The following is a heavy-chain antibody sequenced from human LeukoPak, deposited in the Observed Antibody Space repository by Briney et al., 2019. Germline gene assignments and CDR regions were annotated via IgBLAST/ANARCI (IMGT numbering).Heavy chain of an antibody. Sequence: GGSLRLSCAASGFTFSDYYMSWIRQAPGKGREWVSYISSSGSTIDYADAVKGRFTISRDNAKNSLYLQMNSLRAEDTSVSYCARDFYGSGSYRSHFDYWGQGTLVTVSS. J-gene: IGHJ4*02. CDR2: ISSSGSTI. CDR3: ARDFYGSGSYRSHFDY. CDR1: GFTFSDYY. V-gene: IGHV3-11*04. D-gene: IGHD3-10*01.